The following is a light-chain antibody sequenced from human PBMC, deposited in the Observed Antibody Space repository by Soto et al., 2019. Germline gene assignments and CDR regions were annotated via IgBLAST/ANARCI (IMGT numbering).Light chain of an antibody. CDR3: SSYTTSSTKV. CDR2: EVS. V-gene: IGLV2-14*01. Sequence: QSALTQPASVSGSPGQSITISCTGTSSGVGGYNYVSWYQQHPGKAPKLMIYEVSNRPSGVSNRFSGSKSGNTASLTISGLQAEDEADYYCSSYTTSSTKVFGTGPKLTVL. CDR1: SSGVGGYNY. J-gene: IGLJ1*01.